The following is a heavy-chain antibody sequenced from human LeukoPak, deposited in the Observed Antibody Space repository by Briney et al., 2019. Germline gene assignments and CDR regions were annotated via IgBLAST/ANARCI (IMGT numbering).Heavy chain of an antibody. CDR2: ISTNGGGT. CDR3: AGYCSGVSCYSGYDY. J-gene: IGHJ4*02. V-gene: IGHV3-64*01. D-gene: IGHD2-15*01. Sequence: PGGSLRLSCAASGFTFSTYAMHWVRQTPGKGLEYVSAISTNGGGTYYANSVKGRFTISRDNSKNTLYLQMGSLRAEDMAVYYCAGYCSGVSCYSGYDYWGQGTLVTVSS. CDR1: GFTFSTYA.